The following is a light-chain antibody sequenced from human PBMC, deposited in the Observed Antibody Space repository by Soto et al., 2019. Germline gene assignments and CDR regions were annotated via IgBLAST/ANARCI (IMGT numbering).Light chain of an antibody. Sequence: QSALTQPPSASGSPGQSVTISCTGTSSDVGGYNYVSWYQQHPGKAPKLMIYEVSERPSGVPDRFSGSKSGNTASLTVSGLQADDDADYYCCSYAGSNNVVFGGGTKLTVL. CDR1: SSDVGGYNY. J-gene: IGLJ3*02. CDR2: EVS. CDR3: CSYAGSNNVV. V-gene: IGLV2-8*01.